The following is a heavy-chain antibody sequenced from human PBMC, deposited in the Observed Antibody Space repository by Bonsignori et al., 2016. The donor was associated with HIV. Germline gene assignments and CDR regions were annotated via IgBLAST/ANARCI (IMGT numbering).Heavy chain of an antibody. D-gene: IGHD5-24*01. CDR2: INPNSGGT. CDR3: ARAAAGWLQSRCFDY. Sequence: WVRQAPGQGLEWMGWINPNSGGTNYAQKFQGRVTMTRDTSISTAYMELSRLRSDDTAVYYCARAAAGWLQSRCFDYWGQGTLVTVSS. V-gene: IGHV1-2*02. J-gene: IGHJ4*02.